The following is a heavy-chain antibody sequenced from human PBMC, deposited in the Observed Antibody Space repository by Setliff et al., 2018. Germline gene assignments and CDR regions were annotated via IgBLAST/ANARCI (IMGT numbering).Heavy chain of an antibody. J-gene: IGHJ4*02. Sequence: SSETLSLTCSVSGDSMSGYYWNWIRQSPRKGLEWIGNIYYGGSAKYNPSLKSRVTISVDMSKNQFSLRLNSLTAADTAIYYCARGNMFDGSGRWFDYWSQGTLVTVSS. V-gene: IGHV4-59*01. CDR2: IYYGGSA. D-gene: IGHD3-10*01. CDR1: GDSMSGYY. CDR3: ARGNMFDGSGRWFDY.